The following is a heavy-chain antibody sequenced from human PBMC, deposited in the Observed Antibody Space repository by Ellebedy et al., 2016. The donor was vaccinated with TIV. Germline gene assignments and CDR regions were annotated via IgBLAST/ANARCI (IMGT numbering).Heavy chain of an antibody. CDR1: GGCFNSYY. CDR3: ARSCSPSCWECLEY. D-gene: IGHD2-2*01. Sequence: SETLSLTXSVSGGCFNSYYLTWIRQPPGKGLDWIGHLTHIGTTNYNPSLQSRVAMSLDSSKTQFSLELNSVTAADTAVYFCARSCSPSCWECLEYWGQGVLVTVSS. J-gene: IGHJ4*02. CDR2: LTHIGTT. V-gene: IGHV4-59*13.